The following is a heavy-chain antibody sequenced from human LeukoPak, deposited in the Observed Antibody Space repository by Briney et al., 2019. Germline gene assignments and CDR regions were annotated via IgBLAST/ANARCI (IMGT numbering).Heavy chain of an antibody. J-gene: IGHJ6*03. V-gene: IGHV4-4*09. D-gene: IGHD5-18*01. CDR1: GGSISSYY. Sequence: SETLSLTCTVSGGSISSYYWSWIRQPPGKGLEWIGYIYTSGSTNHNPSLKSRVTISVDTSKNQFSLKLSSVTAADTAVYYCARDSDTAMVMGNYYYYMDVWGKGTTVTVSS. CDR3: ARDSDTAMVMGNYYYYMDV. CDR2: IYTSGST.